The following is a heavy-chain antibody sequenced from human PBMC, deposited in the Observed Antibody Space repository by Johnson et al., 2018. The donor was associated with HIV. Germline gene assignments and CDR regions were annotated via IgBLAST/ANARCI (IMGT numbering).Heavy chain of an antibody. J-gene: IGHJ3*02. CDR1: GFTFNSYW. V-gene: IGHV3-74*01. D-gene: IGHD3-22*01. Sequence: VQLVESGGGLVQPGGSLRLSCTASGFTFNSYWMSWVRQAPGKGLEWVSRITSDGSSISYVDSVKGRFTISRDNAKNMLYLQMNSLTAEDTAVYYCAKDSFFYDSAFDIWGQGTMVTVSS. CDR2: ITSDGSSI. CDR3: AKDSFFYDSAFDI.